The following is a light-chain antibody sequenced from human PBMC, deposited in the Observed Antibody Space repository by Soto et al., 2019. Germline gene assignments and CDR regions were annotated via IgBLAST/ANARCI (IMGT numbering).Light chain of an antibody. CDR2: ANS. CDR1: SSNIGAGYG. V-gene: IGLV1-40*01. Sequence: QSVLTQPPSVSGAPGQRVTISCTGSSSNIGAGYGVHWYQQLPGTAPKLLIYANSNRPSGVPDRFSGSQSGTSASLAITGLQADDEADYYCQSYDSSLSGSVVFGGGTQLTVL. J-gene: IGLJ2*01. CDR3: QSYDSSLSGSVV.